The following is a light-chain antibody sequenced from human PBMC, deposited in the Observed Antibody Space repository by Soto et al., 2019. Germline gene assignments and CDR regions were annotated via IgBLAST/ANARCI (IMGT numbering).Light chain of an antibody. J-gene: IGLJ2*01. Sequence: SALTQPASVSGSPGQSITISCTGTSSDVGGYNYVSWYQQHPGKAPKLMIYDVSNRPSGVSNRFSGSKSGNTASLTISGLQAEDEADYYCSSYTSSSTGVFGGGTKLTVL. V-gene: IGLV2-14*01. CDR1: SSDVGGYNY. CDR3: SSYTSSSTGV. CDR2: DVS.